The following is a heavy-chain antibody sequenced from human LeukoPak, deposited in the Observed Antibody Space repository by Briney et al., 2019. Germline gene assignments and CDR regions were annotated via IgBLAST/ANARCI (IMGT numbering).Heavy chain of an antibody. CDR1: GGTFNSYA. Sequence: SVKVSCKASGGTFNSYAISWVRQAPGQGLEWMGGIIPIFGTANYAQKFQGRVTITADESTSTAYMELNSLRAEDTAVYYCARDPNSGFFAYWGQGTLVTVSS. CDR3: ARDPNSGFFAY. CDR2: IIPIFGTA. J-gene: IGHJ4*02. V-gene: IGHV1-69*13. D-gene: IGHD4-23*01.